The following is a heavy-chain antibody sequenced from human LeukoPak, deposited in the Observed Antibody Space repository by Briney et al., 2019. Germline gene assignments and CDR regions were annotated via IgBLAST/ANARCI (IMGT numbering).Heavy chain of an antibody. D-gene: IGHD5-24*01. V-gene: IGHV3-30-3*01. CDR2: ISYDGSNK. CDR3: ARDRDGYNPGYFDY. Sequence: GGSLRLSCAASGFTFSSYAMHWVRQAPGKGLEWVAVISYDGSNKYYADSVKGRFTISRDNSKNTLYLQMNSLRAEDTAVYYCARDRDGYNPGYFDYWGQGTLVTVSS. CDR1: GFTFSSYA. J-gene: IGHJ4*02.